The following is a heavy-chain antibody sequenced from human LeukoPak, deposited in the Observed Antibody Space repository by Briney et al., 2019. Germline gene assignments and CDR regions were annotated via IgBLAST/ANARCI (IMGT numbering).Heavy chain of an antibody. J-gene: IGHJ2*01. CDR1: EFTLSSYS. V-gene: IGHV3-30*04. CDR3: ARALAGAPFDL. Sequence: GRSLRLSCSASEFTLSSYSMHWVRQAPGRGLEWAAVLSSVGGQQYYADSVKGRFTISAGTSKNTLYLQMDSLRVEDTALYYCARALAGAPFDLWGRGTVVAVSS. CDR2: LSSVGGQQ. D-gene: IGHD3-10*01.